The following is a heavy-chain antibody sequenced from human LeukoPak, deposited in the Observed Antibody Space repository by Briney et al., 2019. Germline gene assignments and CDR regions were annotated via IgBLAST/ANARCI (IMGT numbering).Heavy chain of an antibody. V-gene: IGHV4-59*01. CDR1: GGSITSYY. CDR3: AREMRGGLLLP. J-gene: IGHJ5*02. Sequence: SETLSLTCTVSGGSITSYYWSWIRQPPGKGLEWIGYIYYSGSTNYNPSLKSRVTISVDTSKNQFSLKLSSVTAADTAVYYCAREMRGGLLLPLGQGTLVTVSS. CDR2: IYYSGST. D-gene: IGHD3-22*01.